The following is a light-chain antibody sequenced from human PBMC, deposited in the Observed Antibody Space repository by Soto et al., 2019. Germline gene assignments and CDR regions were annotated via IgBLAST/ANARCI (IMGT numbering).Light chain of an antibody. CDR3: QHYSTWLWT. CDR2: GAS. J-gene: IGKJ1*01. V-gene: IGKV3-15*01. CDR1: QSVSSK. Sequence: EIVMTQSPATLSVSPGERATLSCRASQSVSSKLAWYQQKPCQGPRLLIYGASTRATGIPDRFSASGSGTEFTLTISSLQSEAFAVYYCQHYSTWLWTFGQGTKVEIK.